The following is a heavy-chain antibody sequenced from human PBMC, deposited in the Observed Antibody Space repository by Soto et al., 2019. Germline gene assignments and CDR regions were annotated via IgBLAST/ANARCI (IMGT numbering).Heavy chain of an antibody. Sequence: QVQLVQSGAEVKKPGASVKVSCKASGYTFTGYYMHWVRQAPGQGPEWMGWINPNRGGTKYAQNFQGRVTMTRDTSISTAYMELRRLRSDDTAVYYCARDYSSGYYTGWGEYDYWGQGTLVTVSS. V-gene: IGHV1-2*02. CDR3: ARDYSSGYYTGWGEYDY. D-gene: IGHD3-22*01. CDR2: INPNRGGT. J-gene: IGHJ4*02. CDR1: GYTFTGYY.